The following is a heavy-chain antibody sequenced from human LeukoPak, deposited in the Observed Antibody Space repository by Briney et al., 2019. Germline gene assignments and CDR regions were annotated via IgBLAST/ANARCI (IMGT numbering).Heavy chain of an antibody. D-gene: IGHD3-9*01. Sequence: GGSLRLSCAAFGFTFSSSAMSWVRQAPGKGLEWVSSISGSGGSTYYADSVKGRFTVSRDNVKNSVYLQMNSLRAEDTAIYYCARDYDWSLDYWGQGTLVTVSS. CDR1: GFTFSSSA. CDR3: ARDYDWSLDY. J-gene: IGHJ4*02. V-gene: IGHV3-23*01. CDR2: ISGSGGST.